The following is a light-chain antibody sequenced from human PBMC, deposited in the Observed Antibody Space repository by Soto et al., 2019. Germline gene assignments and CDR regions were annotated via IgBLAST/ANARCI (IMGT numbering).Light chain of an antibody. V-gene: IGLV1-40*01. Sequence: QPVLTQPPSVSGAPGQRVTIPCTGSSSNIGAGYAVHWYQQLPGTAPKLLIYGNTNRPSGVPDRYSGSRSDSSASLAITGLQAEDTADYYCQAYDSSLSGSNVVFGGGTKLTVL. CDR3: QAYDSSLSGSNVV. J-gene: IGLJ2*01. CDR1: SSNIGAGYA. CDR2: GNT.